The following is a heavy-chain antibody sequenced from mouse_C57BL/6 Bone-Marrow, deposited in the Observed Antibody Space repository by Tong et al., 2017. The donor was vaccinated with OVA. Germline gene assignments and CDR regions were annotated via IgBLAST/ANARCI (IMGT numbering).Heavy chain of an antibody. V-gene: IGHV1-15*01. D-gene: IGHD1-1*01. Sequence: VQLQESGAELVRPGASVTLSCKASGYTFTDYEMHWVKQTPVHGLEWIGAIDPETGGTAYNQKFKGKAILTADKSSSTAYMELRSLTSEDSAVYYCTSYYGSSYSVYFDYWGQGTTLTVSS. CDR3: TSYYGSSYSVYFDY. CDR1: GYTFTDYE. J-gene: IGHJ2*01. CDR2: IDPETGGT.